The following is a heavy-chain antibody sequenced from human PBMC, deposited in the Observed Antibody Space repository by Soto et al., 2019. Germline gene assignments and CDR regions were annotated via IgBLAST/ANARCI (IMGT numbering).Heavy chain of an antibody. Sequence: SVKVFCKASGFTFTSPAVQWVRQARGQGLGWIGWIVVGSGNTNYAQEFQERVTMTRDMAASTAYMELSSLRSEDTAVYYCAADYDFWSGYIFGFWGQGTVVT. V-gene: IGHV1-58*01. CDR3: AADYDFWSGYIFGF. D-gene: IGHD3-3*01. CDR2: IVVGSGNT. J-gene: IGHJ4*02. CDR1: GFTFTSPA.